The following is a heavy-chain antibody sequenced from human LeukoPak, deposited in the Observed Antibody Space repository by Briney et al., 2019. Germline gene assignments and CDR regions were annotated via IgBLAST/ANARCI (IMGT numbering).Heavy chain of an antibody. CDR3: ARNGRGTYDY. Sequence: ASVTVSCKASGYTFTAYYFHWVRHAPGQGLEWMGWINPNSGGTKYAQKFQGRVTMTRDTSIDTTYMELSRLSSDDTAVYYCARNGRGTYDYWGQGTLVTVSS. J-gene: IGHJ4*02. V-gene: IGHV1-2*02. CDR2: INPNSGGT. D-gene: IGHD3-16*01. CDR1: GYTFTAYY.